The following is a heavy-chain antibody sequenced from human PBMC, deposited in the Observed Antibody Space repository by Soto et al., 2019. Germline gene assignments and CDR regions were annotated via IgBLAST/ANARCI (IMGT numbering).Heavy chain of an antibody. Sequence: EVQLVESGGGLVQPGGSLRLSCVASGFIFGNYWMHWVRQAPGKGLVWVSRIKSGEVGISYADSVKGRFTISRDNAKNTLYLQMNSLGGEGTGVYYWARGGADILTGPLDYWGQGTLVTVSS. CDR1: GFIFGNYW. J-gene: IGHJ4*02. V-gene: IGHV3-74*01. CDR3: ARGGADILTGPLDY. CDR2: IKSGEVGI. D-gene: IGHD3-9*01.